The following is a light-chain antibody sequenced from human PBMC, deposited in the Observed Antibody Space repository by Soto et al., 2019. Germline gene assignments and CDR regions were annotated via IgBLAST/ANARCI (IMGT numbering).Light chain of an antibody. CDR1: QTVSSS. CDR2: EAS. J-gene: IGKJ2*01. V-gene: IGKV3-11*01. Sequence: EIVLTQSPATLSLSPWERATLSCRASQTVSSSLAWYQQKPGQAPMLLIYEASNRATGIPARFSVSGSGADFTLTISSLEPEDFATYYCQQYNSYPFTFGQGTKLEMK. CDR3: QQYNSYPFT.